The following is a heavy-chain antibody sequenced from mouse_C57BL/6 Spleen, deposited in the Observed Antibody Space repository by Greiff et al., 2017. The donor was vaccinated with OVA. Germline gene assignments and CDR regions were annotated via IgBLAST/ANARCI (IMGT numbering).Heavy chain of an antibody. D-gene: IGHD3-2*01. CDR1: GFNIKDYY. CDR3: TPERDSSGRFAY. V-gene: IGHV14-1*01. J-gene: IGHJ3*01. Sequence: VHVKQSGAELVRPGASVKLSCTASGFNIKDYYMHWVKQRPEQGLEWIGRIDPEDGDTEYAPKFQGKATMTADTSSNTAYLQLSSLTSEDTAVYYCTPERDSSGRFAYWGQGTLVTVSA. CDR2: IDPEDGDT.